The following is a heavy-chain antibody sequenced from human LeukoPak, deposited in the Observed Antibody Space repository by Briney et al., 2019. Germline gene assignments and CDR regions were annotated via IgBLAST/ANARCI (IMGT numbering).Heavy chain of an antibody. J-gene: IGHJ4*02. D-gene: IGHD2-8*01. Sequence: PGGSLRLSCAASGFTFDDYAMHWVRQAPGKGLEWVSGISWNSGSIGYADSVKGRFTISRDNAKNSLYLQMDSLKAEDTAMYYCARRRGMGSLDYWGQGTLVTASS. CDR2: ISWNSGSI. V-gene: IGHV3-9*01. CDR1: GFTFDDYA. CDR3: ARRRGMGSLDY.